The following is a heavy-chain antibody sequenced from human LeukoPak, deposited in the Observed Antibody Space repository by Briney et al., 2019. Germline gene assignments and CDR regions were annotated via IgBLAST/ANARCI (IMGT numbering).Heavy chain of an antibody. CDR3: ARVEYQLLYVWFDP. D-gene: IGHD2-2*02. J-gene: IGHJ5*02. CDR1: GGSISSGDYY. CDR2: IYYSGST. Sequence: SETLSLTCTVSGGSISSGDYYWSWIRQPPGKGLEWIGYIYYSGSTHYNPSLKSRVTISVDTSKNQFSLKLSSVTAADTAVYYCARVEYQLLYVWFDPWGQGTLVTVSS. V-gene: IGHV4-30-4*01.